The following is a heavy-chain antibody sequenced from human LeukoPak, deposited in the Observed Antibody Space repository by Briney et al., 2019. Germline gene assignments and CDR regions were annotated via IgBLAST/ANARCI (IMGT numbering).Heavy chain of an antibody. CDR1: GGSISSYY. D-gene: IGHD3-22*01. CDR3: AGDSSGYYLPWFDP. J-gene: IGHJ5*02. CDR2: IYTSGST. V-gene: IGHV4-4*07. Sequence: SETLSLTCTVSGGSISSYYWSWIREPAGMGLEWIGRIYTSGSTNYNPSLKSRVTMSVDTSKNQFSLKLSSVTAADTAVYYCAGDSSGYYLPWFDPWGQGTLVTVSS.